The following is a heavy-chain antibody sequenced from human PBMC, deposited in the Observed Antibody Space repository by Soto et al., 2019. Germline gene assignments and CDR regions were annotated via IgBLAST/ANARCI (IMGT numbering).Heavy chain of an antibody. V-gene: IGHV3-30-3*01. CDR3: ARGDTMFGASFKY. CDR1: GFTFSSYA. J-gene: IGHJ4*02. D-gene: IGHD3-3*01. CDR2: ISYDGSNK. Sequence: QVQLVESGGGVVQPGRSLRLSCAASGFTFSSYAMHWVRQAPGKGLEWVAVISYDGSNKYYADSVKGRFTISRDNSKNTLYLQMNSLRAEDTAVYYCARGDTMFGASFKYWGQGTLVTVSS.